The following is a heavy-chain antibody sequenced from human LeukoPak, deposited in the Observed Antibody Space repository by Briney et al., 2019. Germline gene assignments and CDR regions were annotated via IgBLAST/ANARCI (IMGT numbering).Heavy chain of an antibody. D-gene: IGHD6-13*01. CDR2: TSDSGDST. CDR1: GFTFSIYA. J-gene: IGHJ4*02. CDR3: AKGSSNWRDYYYFDY. Sequence: GGSLRLSCAASGFTFSIYAMSWVRQAPGKGLEWVSSTSDSGDSTYYADSVKGRFTNSRDNSKNTLYLQMNSLRAEDTAVYYCAKGSSNWRDYYYFDYWGQGTLVTVSS. V-gene: IGHV3-23*01.